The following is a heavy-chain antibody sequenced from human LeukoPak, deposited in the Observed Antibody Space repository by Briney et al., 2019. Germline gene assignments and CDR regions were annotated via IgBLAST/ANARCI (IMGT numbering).Heavy chain of an antibody. D-gene: IGHD3-3*01. Sequence: PGGSLRLSCTASGFTFGDYAMSWFRQAPGKGLEWVGFIRSRAYGVTTEYAASVKGRFTISRDDSKSIAYLQMNSLKTEDTAVYYCTSYYDFWSGYQYYFDYWGQGILVTVS. CDR2: IRSRAYGVTT. J-gene: IGHJ4*02. CDR3: TSYYDFWSGYQYYFDY. CDR1: GFTFGDYA. V-gene: IGHV3-49*03.